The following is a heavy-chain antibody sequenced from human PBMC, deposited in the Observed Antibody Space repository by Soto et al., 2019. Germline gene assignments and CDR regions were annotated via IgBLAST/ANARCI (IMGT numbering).Heavy chain of an antibody. Sequence: SVKVSCKASGGTFSSYAISWVRQAPGQGLEWMGGIIPIFGTANYAQKFQGRVTITADESTSTAYMELSSLRSEDTAVYYCAKGYSSGWFNWFDPWGQGTLVTVSS. V-gene: IGHV1-69*13. CDR1: GGTFSSYA. D-gene: IGHD6-19*01. CDR3: AKGYSSGWFNWFDP. CDR2: IIPIFGTA. J-gene: IGHJ5*02.